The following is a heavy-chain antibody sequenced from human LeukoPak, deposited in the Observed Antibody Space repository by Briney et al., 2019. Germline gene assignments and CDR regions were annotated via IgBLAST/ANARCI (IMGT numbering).Heavy chain of an antibody. CDR3: ATDGIVPAATPGSLRYYYYGMDV. CDR1: AYTFSGYA. CDR2: IIAGNGRT. Sequence: ASVKVSCKASAYTFSGYAVQWVRQAPGQRLEWMGWIIAGNGRTRYSQQFQDRVTITIDTSATTAYMELTSLRSDDTAVYYCATDGIVPAATPGSLRYYYYGMDVWGQGTTVTVSS. D-gene: IGHD2-2*01. V-gene: IGHV1-3*01. J-gene: IGHJ6*02.